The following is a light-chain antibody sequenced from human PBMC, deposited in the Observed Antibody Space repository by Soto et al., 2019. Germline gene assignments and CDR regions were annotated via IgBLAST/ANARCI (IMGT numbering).Light chain of an antibody. CDR1: QSVSSSY. Sequence: EIVLTQSPGTLSLSPGERATLSCRASQSVSSSYLAWYQQKPGQPPRLLIYGASSRATGIPDRCSGSGSGTDFTLTISRPEPEDFAVYYCQQYGSSPPLTFGGGTKVDIK. J-gene: IGKJ4*01. CDR2: GAS. CDR3: QQYGSSPPLT. V-gene: IGKV3-20*01.